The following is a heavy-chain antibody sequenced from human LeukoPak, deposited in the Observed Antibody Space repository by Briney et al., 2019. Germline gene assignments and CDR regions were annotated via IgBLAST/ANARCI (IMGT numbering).Heavy chain of an antibody. CDR1: GGSFSGYY. CDR2: INHSGST. CDR3: ARHDSSGPYNAFDI. J-gene: IGHJ3*02. Sequence: PSETLSLTCAVYGGSFSGYYWSWIRQPPGKGLEWIGEINHSGSTNYNPSLKSRVTISVDTSKNQFSLKLSSVTAAETAVYYCARHDSSGPYNAFDIWGQGTMVTVSS. V-gene: IGHV4-34*01. D-gene: IGHD3-22*01.